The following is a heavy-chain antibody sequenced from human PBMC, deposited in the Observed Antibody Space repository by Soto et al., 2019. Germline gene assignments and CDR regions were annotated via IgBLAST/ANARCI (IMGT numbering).Heavy chain of an antibody. CDR2: VYFTGDT. V-gene: IGHV4-59*12. Sequence: QLQLQESGPGLVKPSETLSLTCTVSDGSISSYYWSWIRQPPGKGLEWIGYVYFTGDTSFNPSLKRRVTISVDTSRNRSSLRLNSVTAADTAVYYCARRINGDPHFDLWGRGTLVTVSS. D-gene: IGHD1-20*01. CDR3: ARRINGDPHFDL. CDR1: DGSISSYY. J-gene: IGHJ2*01.